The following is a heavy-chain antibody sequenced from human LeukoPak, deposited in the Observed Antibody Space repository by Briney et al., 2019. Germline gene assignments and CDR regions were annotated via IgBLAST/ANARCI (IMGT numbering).Heavy chain of an antibody. V-gene: IGHV4-59*12. Sequence: SETLSLTCCVSGGPIRCLYWSWIRQPPGKGVERIGYIYYNGSTNYNPYLMSRVSMFEDMSNNQFSLRLSSVTAEDTAVYYCARDYSITGGRLSGYWLDPWGQGTLVTVSS. D-gene: IGHD7-27*01. J-gene: IGHJ5*02. CDR3: ARDYSITGGRLSGYWLDP. CDR2: IYYNGST. CDR1: GGPIRCLY.